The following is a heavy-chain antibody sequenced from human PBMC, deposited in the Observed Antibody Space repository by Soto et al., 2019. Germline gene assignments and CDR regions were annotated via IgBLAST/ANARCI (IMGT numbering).Heavy chain of an antibody. CDR3: AREAGYCSRASCYRRAFDT. D-gene: IGHD2-2*01. CDR2: INTDGATS. J-gene: IGHJ3*02. Sequence: EVQLVESGGDLVQPGGSLRLSCAASGFTFSGHWMHWVRQVPGKGLEWVSRINTDGATSTYADSVKGRFTISRDNAKNTLYQQMSALRAEDTALYYCAREAGYCSRASCYRRAFDTWGQGTTVTVSS. V-gene: IGHV3-74*03. CDR1: GFTFSGHW.